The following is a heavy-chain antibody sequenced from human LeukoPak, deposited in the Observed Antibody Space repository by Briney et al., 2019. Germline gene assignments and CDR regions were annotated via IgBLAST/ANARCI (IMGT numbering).Heavy chain of an antibody. CDR1: GYTFTGYY. V-gene: IGHV1-2*02. Sequence: GASVKVSCKASGYTFTGYYMHWVRQAPGQGLEWMGWINPNSGGTNYAQKFQGRVTMTRDTSISTAYMELSRLRSDDTAVYYCARDRRPNFDWLLRGFDYWGQGTLVTVSS. CDR3: ARDRRPNFDWLLRGFDY. D-gene: IGHD3-9*01. CDR2: INPNSGGT. J-gene: IGHJ4*02.